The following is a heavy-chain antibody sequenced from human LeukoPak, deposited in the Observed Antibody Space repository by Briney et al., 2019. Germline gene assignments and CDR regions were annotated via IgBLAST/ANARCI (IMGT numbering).Heavy chain of an antibody. V-gene: IGHV1-2*02. CDR3: ARGPVDIVATRSWFDP. CDR1: GYTFTDYY. Sequence: ASVKVSCKASGYTFTDYYMHWVRQAPGQGLEWMGWINPNSGGTNYAQKFQGRVTMTRDTSISTAYMKLSRLRSHDTAVYYCARGPVDIVATRSWFDPWGQGTLVTVSS. CDR2: INPNSGGT. J-gene: IGHJ5*02. D-gene: IGHD5-12*01.